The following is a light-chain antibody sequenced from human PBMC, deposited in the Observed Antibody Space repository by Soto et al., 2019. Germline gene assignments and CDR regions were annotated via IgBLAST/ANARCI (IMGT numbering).Light chain of an antibody. V-gene: IGKV1-33*01. Sequence: DIPMTQSPSSLSASIGDRVTITCQASQDISNYLNWYQQKPGKAPKLLIYDASNLETGVPSRFSGSGSGTDFTFTISSLQPVDIATYYCQQYDNLPHTFGQGTKLEIK. CDR1: QDISNY. CDR2: DAS. CDR3: QQYDNLPHT. J-gene: IGKJ2*01.